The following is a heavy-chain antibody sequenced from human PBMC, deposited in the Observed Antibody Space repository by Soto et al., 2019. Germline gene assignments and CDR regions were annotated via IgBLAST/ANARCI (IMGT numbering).Heavy chain of an antibody. J-gene: IGHJ3*02. CDR2: ILVGGST. Sequence: QVQLVESGGGVVQPGRSLRLSCAASGFTFSSYAMHWVRQAPGKGLEWVSTILVGGSTHYEDSVKGRFTISRDTSKNTVYLQMNSLTVGDTAVYYCAKATATTGGAFEICGQGTMVTVSS. CDR3: AKATATTGGAFEI. CDR1: GFTFSSYA. V-gene: IGHV3-30-3*01. D-gene: IGHD1-7*01.